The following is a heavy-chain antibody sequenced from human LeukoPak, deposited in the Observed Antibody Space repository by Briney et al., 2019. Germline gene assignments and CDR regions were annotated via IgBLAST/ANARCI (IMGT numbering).Heavy chain of an antibody. J-gene: IGHJ4*02. V-gene: IGHV3-30-3*01. Sequence: GRSLRLSCAASGFTFSSYAMHWVRQAPGKGLEWVAVISYDGSNKYYADSVKGRFTISRDNSKNTLYLQMNSLRAEDTAVYYCARGPMTTVTNWGQGTLVTVSS. CDR1: GFTFSSYA. D-gene: IGHD4-17*01. CDR3: ARGPMTTVTN. CDR2: ISYDGSNK.